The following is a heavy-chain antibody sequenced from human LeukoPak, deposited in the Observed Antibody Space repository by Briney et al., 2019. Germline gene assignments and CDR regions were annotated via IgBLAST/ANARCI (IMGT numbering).Heavy chain of an antibody. J-gene: IGHJ6*02. CDR3: ARGIAVAGKKKYYYGMDV. V-gene: IGHV1-8*03. CDR1: GYTFTSYD. D-gene: IGHD6-19*01. CDR2: MNPNSGNT. Sequence: ASVKVSCKASGYTFTSYDINWVRQATGQGLEWMGWMNPNSGNTGYAQKFQGRVTITRNTSISTAYMELRSLRSEDTAVYYCARGIAVAGKKKYYYGMDVWGQGTTVTVSS.